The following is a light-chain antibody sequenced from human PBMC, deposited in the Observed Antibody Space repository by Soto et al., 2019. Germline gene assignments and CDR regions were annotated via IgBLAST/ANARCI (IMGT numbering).Light chain of an antibody. CDR3: SSYTSSRTVV. Sequence: QSVLTQPASVSGSPGQSITISCTGTSSDVGGYNYVSWYQQHPGTAPKLMIYEVSNRPSGVSNRFSGSKSGNTASLTISGLQAEDEADYYCSSYTSSRTVVFGGGTKLTVL. CDR1: SSDVGGYNY. V-gene: IGLV2-14*01. CDR2: EVS. J-gene: IGLJ2*01.